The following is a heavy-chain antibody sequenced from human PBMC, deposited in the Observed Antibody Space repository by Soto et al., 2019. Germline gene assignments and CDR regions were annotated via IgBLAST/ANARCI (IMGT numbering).Heavy chain of an antibody. CDR1: GFSLSTSGVG. D-gene: IGHD7-27*01. J-gene: IGHJ4*02. V-gene: IGHV2-5*02. Sequence: QITLKESGPTLVKPTQTLTLTCTFSGFSLSTSGVGVGWIRQPPGKALEWLALIYWDDDKGYSPSLKRRLTITKDTSKNQVVLTMTNMDPVDTATYYCAHSLIPNWGSRGAFDYWGQGTLVTVSS. CDR2: IYWDDDK. CDR3: AHSLIPNWGSRGAFDY.